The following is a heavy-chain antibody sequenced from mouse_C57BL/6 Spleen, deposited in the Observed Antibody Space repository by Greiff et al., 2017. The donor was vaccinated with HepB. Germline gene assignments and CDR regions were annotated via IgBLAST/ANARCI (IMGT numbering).Heavy chain of an antibody. V-gene: IGHV14-1*01. CDR2: IDPEDGDT. CDR3: TTYSPREDFDY. D-gene: IGHD3-3*01. CDR1: GFNIKDYY. Sequence: VQLQQSGAELVRPGASVKLSCTASGFNIKDYYMHWVKQRPEQGLEWIGRIDPEDGDTESAPKFQGKATMTADTSSNTAYLQRSSLTSEDTAVYYCTTYSPREDFDYWGQGTTLTVSS. J-gene: IGHJ2*01.